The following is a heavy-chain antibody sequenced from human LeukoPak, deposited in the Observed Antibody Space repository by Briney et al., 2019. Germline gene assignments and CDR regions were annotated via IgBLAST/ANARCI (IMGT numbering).Heavy chain of an antibody. D-gene: IGHD1-26*01. Sequence: PGGSLRLSCAASGFTFTNYWMSWVRQAPGKGLEWVANIKQGGSDKYYVDSVKGRFTISRDNAKNSLYLEMNSLRGEDTAAYYCARVSSSMGGATDYWGPGTLLNVSS. V-gene: IGHV3-7*01. CDR2: IKQGGSDK. CDR1: GFTFTNYW. J-gene: IGHJ4*02. CDR3: ARVSSSMGGATDY.